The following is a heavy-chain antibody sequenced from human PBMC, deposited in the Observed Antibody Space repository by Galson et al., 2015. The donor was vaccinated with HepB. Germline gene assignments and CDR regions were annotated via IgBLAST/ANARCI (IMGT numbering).Heavy chain of an antibody. CDR3: ARLGGYYYGSGSYYLG. D-gene: IGHD3-10*01. V-gene: IGHV3-30*04. CDR2: ISYDGSNK. J-gene: IGHJ4*02. Sequence: SLRLSCAASGFTFSSYAMHWVRQAPGKGLEWVAVISYDGSNKYYADSVKGRFTISRDNSKNTLYLQMNSLRAEDTAVYYCARLGGYYYGSGSYYLGWGQGTLVTVSS. CDR1: GFTFSSYA.